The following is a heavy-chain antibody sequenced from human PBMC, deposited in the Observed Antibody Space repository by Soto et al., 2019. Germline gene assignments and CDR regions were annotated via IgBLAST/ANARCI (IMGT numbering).Heavy chain of an antibody. CDR1: GFTFGSFA. CDR2: IPYDGSNE. CDR3: AKVNYGEPYGIDV. J-gene: IGHJ6*02. Sequence: PGGSLRLSCAASGFTFGSFAMHWVRQAPGKGLEWVALIPYDGSNEYYADSVKGRFTISRDNSKNTLYLQMNSLRAEDTAVYYCAKVNYGEPYGIDVWGQGTTVTVSS. V-gene: IGHV3-30-3*01. D-gene: IGHD4-17*01.